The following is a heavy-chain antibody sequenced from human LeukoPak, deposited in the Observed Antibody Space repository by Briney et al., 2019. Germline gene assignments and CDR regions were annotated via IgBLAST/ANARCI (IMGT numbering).Heavy chain of an antibody. CDR1: GFTFSSYV. D-gene: IGHD1-26*01. Sequence: SVKVSCKASGFTFSSYVMQWVRPARGQRLEWIGWIVVDSGNSNYAQKFKEGVTITRDMSTSTAYMEVSSLRSEDTAVYYCAADIVGATGYYFDYWGQGTLVTVSS. V-gene: IGHV1-58*02. CDR2: IVVDSGNS. CDR3: AADIVGATGYYFDY. J-gene: IGHJ4*02.